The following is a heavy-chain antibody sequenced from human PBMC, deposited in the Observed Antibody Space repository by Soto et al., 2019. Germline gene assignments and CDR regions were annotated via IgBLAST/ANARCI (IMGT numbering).Heavy chain of an antibody. Sequence: ASGNASCKSSGYTFTDRYLLWVRQAPGQGLEWMGWMHPNNGATNFAQKFQGRVTMTRDTSISTAYLEIPRLKSDDTAVYFCARASRLSGSHRASEFWGQGTLVTV. V-gene: IGHV1-2*02. CDR1: GYTFTDRY. CDR2: MHPNNGAT. D-gene: IGHD1-26*01. CDR3: ARASRLSGSHRASEF. J-gene: IGHJ1*01.